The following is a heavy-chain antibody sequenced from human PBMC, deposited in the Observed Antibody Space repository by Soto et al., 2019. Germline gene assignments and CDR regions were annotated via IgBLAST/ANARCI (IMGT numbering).Heavy chain of an antibody. CDR1: GGSISSYY. CDR3: ARDRGPWSICWYRRMGNWFDP. CDR2: IYYSGST. D-gene: IGHD6-19*01. Sequence: QVQLQESGPGLVKPSETLSLTCTVSGGSISSYYWSCIRQPPGKGLEWIGYIYYSGSTNYNPSLKSRVTISVDTSKDQFALKLSSVTAADTAVYYCARDRGPWSICWYRRMGNWFDPWCQGTLVTVSS. J-gene: IGHJ5*02. V-gene: IGHV4-59*01.